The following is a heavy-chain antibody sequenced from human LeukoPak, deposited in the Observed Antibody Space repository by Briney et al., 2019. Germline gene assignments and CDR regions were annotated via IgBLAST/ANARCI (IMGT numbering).Heavy chain of an antibody. CDR1: GFTVSSNY. J-gene: IGHJ4*02. CDR3: ARDFVGCSSTSCYIEDY. CDR2: IYSGGST. Sequence: GGSLRLSCAASGFTVSSNYMSWVRQAPGKGLEWVSVIYSGGSTYYADSVKGRFTIPRDNSKNTLYLQMNSLRAEDTAVYYCARDFVGCSSTSCYIEDYWGQGTLVTVSS. D-gene: IGHD2-2*02. V-gene: IGHV3-53*01.